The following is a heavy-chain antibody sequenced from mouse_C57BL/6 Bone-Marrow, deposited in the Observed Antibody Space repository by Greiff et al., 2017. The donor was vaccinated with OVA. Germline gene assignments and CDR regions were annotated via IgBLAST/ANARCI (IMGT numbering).Heavy chain of an antibody. CDR1: GYSITSGYY. J-gene: IGHJ1*03. CDR3: ARNLLRFYFDV. V-gene: IGHV3-6*01. Sequence: EVKLMESGPGLVKPSQSLSLTCSVTGYSITSGYYWNWIRQFPGNKLEWMGYISYDGSNNYNPSLKNRISITRDTSKNQFFLKLNSVTTEDTATYYCARNLLRFYFDVWGTGTTVTVSS. CDR2: ISYDGSN. D-gene: IGHD2-10*01.